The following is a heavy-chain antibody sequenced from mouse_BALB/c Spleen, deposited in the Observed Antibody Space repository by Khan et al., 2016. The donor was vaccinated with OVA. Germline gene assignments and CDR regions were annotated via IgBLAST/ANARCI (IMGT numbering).Heavy chain of an antibody. CDR2: ISYSGVT. V-gene: IGHV3-2*02. J-gene: IGHJ2*01. Sequence: VQLQESGPGLVKPSQSLSLTCPVTGYSITSGYAWNWIRQFPGNKLEWMGYISYSGVTSYTPSLKSRISITRDTSKNQFFLQLTSVTTEDTATYYCARGNYYGYYFDYWGQGTTLTVSS. D-gene: IGHD1-1*01. CDR3: ARGNYYGYYFDY. CDR1: GYSITSGYA.